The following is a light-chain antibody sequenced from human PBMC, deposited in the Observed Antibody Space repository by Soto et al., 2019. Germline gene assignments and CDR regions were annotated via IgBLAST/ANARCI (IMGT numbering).Light chain of an antibody. V-gene: IGLV1-40*01. CDR2: DNS. Sequence: QSVLTQPPSVSGAPGQRVTISCTGSSSDIGAGYDVHWYQQLPGTDPKLLIYDNSNRPSWVPDRFSGSKSGTSASLSITGLQAEDEADYYCQSYDSSLSVLYVFGTGTKVTVL. J-gene: IGLJ1*01. CDR1: SSDIGAGYD. CDR3: QSYDSSLSVLYV.